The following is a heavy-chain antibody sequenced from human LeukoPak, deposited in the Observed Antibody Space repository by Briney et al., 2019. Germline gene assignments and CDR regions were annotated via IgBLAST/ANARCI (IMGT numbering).Heavy chain of an antibody. J-gene: IGHJ4*02. CDR1: GGSFSGYY. Sequence: SETLSLTCAVYGGSFSGYYWSWIRQPPGKGLEWIGGINHSGSTNYNPSLKSRVTISVDTSKNQFSLKLSSVTAADTAVYYCARVGGYDFWSGHFDYWGQGTLVTVSS. V-gene: IGHV4-34*01. CDR2: INHSGST. CDR3: ARVGGYDFWSGHFDY. D-gene: IGHD3-3*01.